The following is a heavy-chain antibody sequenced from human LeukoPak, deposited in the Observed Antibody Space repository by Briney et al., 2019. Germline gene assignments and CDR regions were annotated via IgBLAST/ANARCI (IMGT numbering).Heavy chain of an antibody. Sequence: GASVKVSCKASGYTFTGYYMHWVRQAPGQGLEWMGWINPNSGGTNYAQKFQGWVTMTRDTSISTAYMELRSLRSDDTAVYYCARTAARRFDYWGQGTLVTVSS. V-gene: IGHV1-2*04. J-gene: IGHJ4*02. CDR3: ARTAARRFDY. D-gene: IGHD6-6*01. CDR1: GYTFTGYY. CDR2: INPNSGGT.